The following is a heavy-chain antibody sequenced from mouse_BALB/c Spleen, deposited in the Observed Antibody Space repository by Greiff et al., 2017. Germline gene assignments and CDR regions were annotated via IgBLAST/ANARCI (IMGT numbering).Heavy chain of an antibody. Sequence: EVKLVESGGGLVQPGGSLKLSCAASGFTFSSYGMSWVRQTPDKRLELVATINSNGGSTYYPDSVKGRFTISRDNAKNTLYLQMSSLKSEDTAMYYCAREGGLRRAMDYWGQGTSVTVSS. V-gene: IGHV5-6-3*01. CDR1: GFTFSSYG. CDR2: INSNGGST. D-gene: IGHD2-4*01. J-gene: IGHJ4*01. CDR3: AREGGLRRAMDY.